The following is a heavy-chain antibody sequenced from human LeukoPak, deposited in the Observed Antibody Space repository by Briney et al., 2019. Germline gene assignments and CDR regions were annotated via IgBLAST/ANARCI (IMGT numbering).Heavy chain of an antibody. D-gene: IGHD6-6*01. CDR1: GYDFNHSW. CDR2: IYPGDSDT. CDR3: ARHGSLSSSDPYYYYYYMDV. Sequence: KVGESLKISCKGSGYDFNHSWIAWVRQMPGKGLEWMGIIYPGDSDTNYNPSFQGQVTISVDNSISTAYLQWTSLKASDTAMYYCARHGSLSSSDPYYYYYYMDVWGKGTTVTVSS. V-gene: IGHV5-51*01. J-gene: IGHJ6*03.